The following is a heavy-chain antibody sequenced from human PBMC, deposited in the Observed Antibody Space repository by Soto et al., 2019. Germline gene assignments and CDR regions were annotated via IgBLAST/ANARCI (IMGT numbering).Heavy chain of an antibody. V-gene: IGHV4-39*01. D-gene: IGHD2-2*01. Sequence: SETLSLTCTVSGGSISSGGYYWSWIRQHPGKGLKWIGSIYYSGSTYYNPSLKSRVTISVDTSKNQFSLKLSSVTAADTAVYYCARHLAGYQLLHNWFDPWGQGTLVTVSS. CDR3: ARHLAGYQLLHNWFDP. J-gene: IGHJ5*02. CDR1: GGSISSGGYY. CDR2: IYYSGST.